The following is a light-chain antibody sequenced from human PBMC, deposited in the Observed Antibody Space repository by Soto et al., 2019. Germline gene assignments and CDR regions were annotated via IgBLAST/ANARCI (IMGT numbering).Light chain of an antibody. CDR2: DAS. CDR3: QQRSSWPLT. V-gene: IGKV3-11*01. J-gene: IGKJ4*01. CDR1: QSVSSY. Sequence: EIVLAQSPGTLSLSPGERATLSCRASQSVSSYLGWYQQKPGQTPRLLIYDASNRATGIPARFSGSGSGTDFTLTISTLEPEDFAVYYCQQRSSWPLTFGGGTKVDI.